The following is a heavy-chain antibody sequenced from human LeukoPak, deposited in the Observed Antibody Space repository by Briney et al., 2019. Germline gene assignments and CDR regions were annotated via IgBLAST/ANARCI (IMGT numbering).Heavy chain of an antibody. CDR1: GGSSSSYY. V-gene: IGHV4-59*08. CDR2: IYYSGST. J-gene: IGHJ4*02. D-gene: IGHD5-18*01. Sequence: SETLSLTCTVAGGSSSSYYWSWIRQPPGKGLDWIGYIYYSGSTNYNPSLKSRVTISVLTSKNQFSLKLSSVTAADTAVYYCATLGQARGYSYGPVDYWGQGSLVTVSS. CDR3: ATLGQARGYSYGPVDY.